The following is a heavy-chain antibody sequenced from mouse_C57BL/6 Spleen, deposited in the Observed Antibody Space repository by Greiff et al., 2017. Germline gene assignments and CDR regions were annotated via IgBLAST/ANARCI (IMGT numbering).Heavy chain of an antibody. V-gene: IGHV1-18*01. CDR3: ARWSTTVVARYVDV. Sequence: EVQLQQSGPELVKPGASVKIPCKASGYTFTDYNMDWVKQSHGKSLEWIGDINPNNGGTIYNQKFKGKATLTVDKSSSTAYMELRSLTSEDTAVYYCARWSTTVVARYVDVWGTGTTVTVSS. D-gene: IGHD1-1*01. J-gene: IGHJ1*03. CDR2: INPNNGGT. CDR1: GYTFTDYN.